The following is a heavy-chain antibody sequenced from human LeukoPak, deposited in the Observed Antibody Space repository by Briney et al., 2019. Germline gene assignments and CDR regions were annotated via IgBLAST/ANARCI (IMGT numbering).Heavy chain of an antibody. CDR1: GYTLTAYH. Sequence: GASVKVSCKASGYTLTAYHIYWVRQAPGQGLEWMGRINPNSGGTDYAQNFQGRVTMTRDTSISTAYMELSRLRSDDTAVYYCARGYCSGGTCYLVENWLDPWGQGTLVTVSS. CDR2: INPNSGGT. D-gene: IGHD2-15*01. J-gene: IGHJ5*02. CDR3: ARGYCSGGTCYLVENWLDP. V-gene: IGHV1-2*06.